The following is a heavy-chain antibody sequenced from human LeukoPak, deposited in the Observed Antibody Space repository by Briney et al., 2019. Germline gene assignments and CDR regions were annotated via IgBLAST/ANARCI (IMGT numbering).Heavy chain of an antibody. CDR1: GFTVSSNY. CDR2: IYSGGST. V-gene: IGHV3-66*01. D-gene: IGHD3-9*01. CDR3: ARDEYDILTGYPGDY. J-gene: IGHJ4*02. Sequence: GGPLRLSCAASGFTVSSNYMSWVRQAPGKGLEWASVIYSGGSTYYADSVKGRFTISRDNSKNTLYLQMNSLRAEDTAVYYCARDEYDILTGYPGDYWGQGTLVTVSS.